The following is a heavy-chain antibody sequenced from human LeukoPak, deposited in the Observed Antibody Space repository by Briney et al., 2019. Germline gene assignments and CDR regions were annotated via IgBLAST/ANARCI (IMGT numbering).Heavy chain of an antibody. CDR3: ARSLEASYCSSTSCGFDP. V-gene: IGHV4-39*01. J-gene: IGHJ5*02. CDR1: GGSISSSSYY. D-gene: IGHD2-2*01. CDR2: IYYSGST. Sequence: SETLSLTCTVSGGSISSSSYYWGWIRQPPGKGLEWIGSIYYSGSTYYNPSLKSRVTISVDTPKNQFSLKLSSVTAADTAVYYCARSLEASYCSSTSCGFDPWGQGTLVTVSS.